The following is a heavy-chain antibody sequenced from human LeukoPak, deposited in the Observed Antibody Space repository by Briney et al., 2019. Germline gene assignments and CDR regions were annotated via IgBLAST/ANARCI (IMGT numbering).Heavy chain of an antibody. CDR1: GGTFSSYA. CDR3: ARDPKDDTSGYYYFDY. J-gene: IGHJ4*02. V-gene: IGHV1-69*05. CDR2: IIPIFGTA. D-gene: IGHD3-22*01. Sequence: EASVKVSCKASGGTFSSYAISWVRQAPGQGLEWMGGIIPIFGTANYAQKFQGRVTMTRDMSTSTVYMELSSLRSEDTAVYYCARDPKDDTSGYYYFDYWGQGTLVTVPS.